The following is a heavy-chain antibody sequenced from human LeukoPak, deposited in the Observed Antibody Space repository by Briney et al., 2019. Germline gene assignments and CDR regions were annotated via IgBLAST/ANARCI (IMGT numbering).Heavy chain of an antibody. CDR2: IRFDGSNK. CDR1: GFTFSSYG. J-gene: IGHJ4*02. V-gene: IGHV3-30*02. Sequence: GGSLRLSCAASGFTFSSYGMHCVRLAPGKGLEWVAFIRFDGSNKYYADSVKGRFTISRDNSKNTLYLQMNSLRAEDTAVYYCAKDRGYSTTWNLFDYWGQGTLVTVSS. CDR3: AKDRGYSTTWNLFDY. D-gene: IGHD6-13*01.